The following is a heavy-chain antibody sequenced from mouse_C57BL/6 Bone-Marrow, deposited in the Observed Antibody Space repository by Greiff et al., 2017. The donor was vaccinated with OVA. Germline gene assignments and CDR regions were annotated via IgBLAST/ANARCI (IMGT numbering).Heavy chain of an antibody. V-gene: IGHV1-74*01. D-gene: IGHD2-4*01. CDR2: IHPSDSDT. Sequence: QVQLQQPGAELVKPGASVKVSCKASGYTFTSYWMHWVKQRPGQGLEWIGRIHPSDSDTNYNQKFKGKATLTVDKSSSTAYMQLSSLTSEDSAVYYCAMATYDYSWFAYWGQGTLVTVSA. J-gene: IGHJ3*01. CDR1: GYTFTSYW. CDR3: AMATYDYSWFAY.